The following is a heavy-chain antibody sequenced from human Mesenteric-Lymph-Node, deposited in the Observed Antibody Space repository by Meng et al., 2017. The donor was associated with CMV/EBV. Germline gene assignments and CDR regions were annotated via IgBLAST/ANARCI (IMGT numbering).Heavy chain of an antibody. CDR3: ARAGPNNQNDH. D-gene: IGHD2-8*01. CDR2: ISSSSSYI. V-gene: IGHV3-21*01. CDR1: GFTFSSYS. Sequence: GESLKISCAASGFTFSSYSMNWVRQAPGKGLEWVSSISSSSSYIYYADSLKGRFTISRDNAKNSLYLQMNSLRAEDTAVYYCARAGPNNQNDHWGQGTLVTVSS. J-gene: IGHJ4*02.